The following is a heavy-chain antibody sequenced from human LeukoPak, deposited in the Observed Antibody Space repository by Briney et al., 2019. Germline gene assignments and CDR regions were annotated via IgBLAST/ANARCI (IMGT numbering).Heavy chain of an antibody. CDR2: IKEDGSET. V-gene: IGHV3-7*05. D-gene: IGHD2-15*01. CDR1: GFTFSTFR. Sequence: GGSLRLSCAASGFTFSTFRMTWVRQAPGKGLEWLANIKEDGSETYYVDSVKGRFTISRDNAKSSLYLQMNTLRFEDTAVYYCARDGPRSGESSYDYWGQGTLVTVSS. CDR3: ARDGPRSGESSYDY. J-gene: IGHJ4*02.